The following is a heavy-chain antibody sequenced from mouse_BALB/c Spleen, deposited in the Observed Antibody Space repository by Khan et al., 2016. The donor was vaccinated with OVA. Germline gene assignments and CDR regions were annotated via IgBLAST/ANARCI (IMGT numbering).Heavy chain of an antibody. J-gene: IGHJ4*01. V-gene: IGHV3-8*02. D-gene: IGHD1-1*01. CDR2: ITYSGNI. Sequence: EVQLQESGPSLVKPSQTLSLTCSVTGDSITSGFWNWIRKFPGNKFEYLGYITYSGNIYYNPSLKSRISITRDTSKSQCYLQLNSVTTEDTATYYCARSYGSWAMDYWGQGTSVTVSS. CDR1: GDSITSGF. CDR3: ARSYGSWAMDY.